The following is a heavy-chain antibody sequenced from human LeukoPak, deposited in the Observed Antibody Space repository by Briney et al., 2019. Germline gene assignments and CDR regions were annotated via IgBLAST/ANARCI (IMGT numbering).Heavy chain of an antibody. CDR2: IRSKAYGGTT. D-gene: IGHD5-12*01. Sequence: GGSLRLSCTASGFTFGDYAMSWVRQAPGKGLERVGLIRSKAYGGTTEYAASVKGRFTISRDDSKSIAYLQMNSLKTEDTAVYYCTRDPGYSGYDFVDYWGQGTLVTVSS. CDR1: GFTFGDYA. V-gene: IGHV3-49*04. J-gene: IGHJ4*02. CDR3: TRDPGYSGYDFVDY.